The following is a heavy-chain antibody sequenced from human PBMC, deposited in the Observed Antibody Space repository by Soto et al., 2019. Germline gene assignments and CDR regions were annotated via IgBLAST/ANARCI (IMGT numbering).Heavy chain of an antibody. CDR3: AKAHCSSTSCLYYYYGRYV. J-gene: IGHJ6*02. D-gene: IGHD2-2*01. V-gene: IGHV3-43*01. Sequence: PGGSLRLSCAASGFTFDDYTMHWVRQAPGKGLEWVSLISWDGGSTYYADSVKGRFTISRDNSKNSLYLQMNSLRTEDTALYYCAKAHCSSTSCLYYYYGRYVWGQGTTVTVS. CDR1: GFTFDDYT. CDR2: ISWDGGST.